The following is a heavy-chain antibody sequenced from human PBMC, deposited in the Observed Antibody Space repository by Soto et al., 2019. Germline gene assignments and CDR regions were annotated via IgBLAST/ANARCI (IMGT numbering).Heavy chain of an antibody. V-gene: IGHV3-49*05. CDR3: TRDNLRFDP. CDR1: GFTFGDYA. Sequence: VQLVESGGDLVKPGRSLRLSCTPSGFTFGDYAMSWFRQAPGKGLEWVGFIESKAYSGTTEYAASVKCRFTISRDDYKSIAYLQMNSLKTENTAVYYCTRDNLRFDPWGQGTLVTVSS. CDR2: IESKAYSGTT. J-gene: IGHJ5*02.